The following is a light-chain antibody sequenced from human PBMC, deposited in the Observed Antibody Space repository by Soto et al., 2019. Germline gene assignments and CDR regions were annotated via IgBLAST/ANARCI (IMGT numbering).Light chain of an antibody. CDR3: QQYGSLLT. CDR1: QSVSSSY. Sequence: EIVLTQSTGTLSLSPGERATLSCRASQSVSSSYLGWYQQKPGQAPRLLIYGASSRATGIPDRFSGSESGTDFTLTISKLETEDLAGYYCQQYGSLLTVGGVTKVEIK. J-gene: IGKJ4*01. CDR2: GAS. V-gene: IGKV3-20*01.